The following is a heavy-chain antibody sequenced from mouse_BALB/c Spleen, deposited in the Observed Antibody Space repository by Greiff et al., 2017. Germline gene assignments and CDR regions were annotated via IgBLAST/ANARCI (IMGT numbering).Heavy chain of an antibody. J-gene: IGHJ1*01. CDR1: GYTFTSYT. Sequence: QVQLKQSAAELARPGASVKMSCKASGYTFTSYTMHWVKQRPGQGLEWIGYINPSSGYTEYNQKFKDKTTLTADKSSSTAYMQLSSLTSEDSAVYYCARFTTVAYWYFDVWGAGTTVTVSS. D-gene: IGHD1-1*01. V-gene: IGHV1-4*02. CDR2: INPSSGYT. CDR3: ARFTTVAYWYFDV.